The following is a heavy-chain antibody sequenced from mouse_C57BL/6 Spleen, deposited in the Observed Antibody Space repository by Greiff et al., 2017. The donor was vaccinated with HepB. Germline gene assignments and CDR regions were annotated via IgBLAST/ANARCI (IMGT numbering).Heavy chain of an antibody. D-gene: IGHD2-3*01. Sequence: VHVKQSGPELVKPGASVKIPCKASGYTFTDYNMDWVKQSHGKSLEWIGDINPNNGGTIYNQKFKGKATLTVDKSSSTAYMELRSLTSEDTAVYYCAREGIYDGYYDAMDYWGQGTSVTVSS. CDR2: INPNNGGT. CDR1: GYTFTDYN. CDR3: AREGIYDGYYDAMDY. J-gene: IGHJ4*01. V-gene: IGHV1-18*01.